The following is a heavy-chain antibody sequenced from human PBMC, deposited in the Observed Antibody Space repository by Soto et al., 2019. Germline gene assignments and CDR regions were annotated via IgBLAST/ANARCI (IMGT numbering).Heavy chain of an antibody. CDR2: MNPNSGNT. J-gene: IGHJ6*02. CDR1: GYTFTSYD. D-gene: IGHD3-3*01. Sequence: QVQLVQSGAEVKKPGASVKVSCKASGYTFTSYDINWVRQATGQGLEWMGWMNPNSGNTGYAQKFQGRVTMTRNTSISTAYMELSSLRSEDTAVYDCARGQTYYDFWSGWGSHEYYYGMDVWGQGTTVTVSS. V-gene: IGHV1-8*01. CDR3: ARGQTYYDFWSGWGSHEYYYGMDV.